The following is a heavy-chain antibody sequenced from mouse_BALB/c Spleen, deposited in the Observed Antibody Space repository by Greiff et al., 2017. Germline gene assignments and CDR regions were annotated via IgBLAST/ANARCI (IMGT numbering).Heavy chain of an antibody. Sequence: EVKLMESGGGLVKPGGSLKLSCAASGFTFSSYAMSWVRQTPEKRLEWVASISSGGSTYYPDSVKGRFTISRDNARNILYLQMSSLRSEDTAMYYCAREGVYGNYVGWFAYWGQGTLVTVSA. J-gene: IGHJ3*01. D-gene: IGHD2-1*01. CDR3: AREGVYGNYVGWFAY. CDR2: ISSGGST. CDR1: GFTFSSYA. V-gene: IGHV5-6-5*01.